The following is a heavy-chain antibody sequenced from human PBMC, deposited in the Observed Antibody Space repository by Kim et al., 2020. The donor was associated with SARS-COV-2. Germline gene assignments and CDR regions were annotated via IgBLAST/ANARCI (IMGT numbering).Heavy chain of an antibody. Sequence: SETLSLTCAVYGGSFSGYYWSWIRQPPGKGLEWIGEINHSGSTNYNPSLKSRVTISVDTSKNQFSLKLSSVTAADTAVYYCARNLQSTPVATIGNDYWGQGTLVTVSS. D-gene: IGHD5-12*01. V-gene: IGHV4-34*01. CDR3: ARNLQSTPVATIGNDY. J-gene: IGHJ4*02. CDR1: GGSFSGYY. CDR2: INHSGST.